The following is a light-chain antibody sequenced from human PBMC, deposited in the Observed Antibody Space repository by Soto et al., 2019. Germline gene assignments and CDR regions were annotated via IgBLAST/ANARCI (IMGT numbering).Light chain of an antibody. CDR2: DVS. V-gene: IGLV2-14*01. Sequence: QSALTQPSSVSGSPGQSITISCTGTSSDVVGYNYVSWYQQHPGKAPKLLIYDVSNRPSGVSNRFSGSKSGNTASLTISGPQDEDEAHYYCRSYKSCGSGEFGGWTKFTV. CDR1: SSDVVGYNY. CDR3: RSYKSCGSGE. J-gene: IGLJ2*01.